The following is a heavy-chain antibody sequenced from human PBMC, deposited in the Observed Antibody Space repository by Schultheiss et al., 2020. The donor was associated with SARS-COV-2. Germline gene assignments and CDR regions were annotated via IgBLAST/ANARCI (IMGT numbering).Heavy chain of an antibody. D-gene: IGHD3-10*01. CDR2: IYYSGST. CDR3: ARNWQGSPNWFDP. CDR1: GGSISSGGYY. J-gene: IGHJ5*02. Sequence: SETLSLTCTVSGGSISSGGYYWSWIRQHPGKGLEWIGYIYYSGSTNYNPSLKSRVTISVDTSKNQFSLKLSSVTAADTAVYYCARNWQGSPNWFDPWGQGTLVTVSS. V-gene: IGHV4-61*08.